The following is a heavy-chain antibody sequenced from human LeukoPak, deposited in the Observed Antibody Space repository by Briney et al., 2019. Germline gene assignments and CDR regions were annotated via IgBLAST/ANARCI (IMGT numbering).Heavy chain of an antibody. D-gene: IGHD3-9*01. J-gene: IGHJ6*02. CDR1: GGSFSGYY. CDR3: ARVDILTGPTPGYGMDV. CDR2: NNHSGST. Sequence: PSETLSLTCAVYGGSFSGYYWSWIRQPPGKGLEWIGENNHSGSTNYNPSLKSRVTISVDTSKNQFSLKLSSVTAADTAVYYCARVDILTGPTPGYGMDVWGQGTTVTVSS. V-gene: IGHV4-34*01.